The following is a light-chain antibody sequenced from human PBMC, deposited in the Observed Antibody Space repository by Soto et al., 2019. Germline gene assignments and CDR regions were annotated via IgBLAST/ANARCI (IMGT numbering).Light chain of an antibody. CDR3: QQYNNWPPWT. V-gene: IGKV3-15*01. CDR2: GAS. CDR1: QPVSDK. Sequence: EVVMTQSPATLSVSPGEGATLSCWASQPVSDKLAWYQHKPGQAPRLLIYGASTRATGIPARFSGSGSGTEFTLTISSLQSEDFAVYYCQQYNNWPPWTFGQGTKVDI. J-gene: IGKJ1*01.